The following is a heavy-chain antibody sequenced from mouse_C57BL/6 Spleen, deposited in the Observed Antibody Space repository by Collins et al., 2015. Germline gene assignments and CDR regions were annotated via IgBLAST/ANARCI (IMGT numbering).Heavy chain of an antibody. D-gene: IGHD2-1*01. CDR3: ARYGNYRYFDY. J-gene: IGHJ2*01. CDR2: ISYSGST. CDR1: GYSITSDYA. Sequence: DVQLQESGPGLVKPSQSLSLTCTVTGYSITSDYAWNWIRQFPGNKLEWMGYISYSGSTSYNPSLKSRISITRDTSKNQFFLQLNSVTTEDTATYYCARYGNYRYFDYRGQGTTLTVSS. V-gene: IGHV3-2*02.